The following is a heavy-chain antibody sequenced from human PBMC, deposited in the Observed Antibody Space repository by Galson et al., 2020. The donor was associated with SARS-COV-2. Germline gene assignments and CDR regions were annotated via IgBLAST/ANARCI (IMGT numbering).Heavy chain of an antibody. D-gene: IGHD6-19*01. V-gene: IGHV4-61*02. CDR3: ARGPVAGTGI. CDR2: IHTSGST. J-gene: IGHJ4*02. Sequence: GRIHTSGSTEYNPSLKSRVTIALDTSKNQFSLKLSSVTAADTATYYCARGPVAGTGIWGRGTLVTVSS.